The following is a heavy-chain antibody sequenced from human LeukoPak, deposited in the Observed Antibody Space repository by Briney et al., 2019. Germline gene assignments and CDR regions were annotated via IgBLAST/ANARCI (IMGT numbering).Heavy chain of an antibody. V-gene: IGHV3-21*01. CDR1: GFTFSSYS. CDR2: ISSSSSYI. J-gene: IGHJ4*02. CDR3: ARLLQPAAMLDY. Sequence: PGGSLRLSCAASGFTFSSYSMNWVRQAPGKGLEWVSSISSSSSYIYYADSVKGRFTISRDNAKNSLYLQMNSLRAEDTAVYYCARLLQPAAMLDYWGQGTLVTVSS. D-gene: IGHD2-2*01.